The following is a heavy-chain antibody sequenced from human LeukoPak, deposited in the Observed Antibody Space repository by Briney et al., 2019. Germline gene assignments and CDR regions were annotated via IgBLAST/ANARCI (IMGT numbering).Heavy chain of an antibody. Sequence: PSETLSLTCTVSGGYISSSSFYWGWIRQSPGKGLEWIGSIYYRGSTYYNPSLKSRVTISVDTSKNQFSLKLNSVTAADTAVYYCARTTRGGSDSWDPYYFDYWGQGTLVTVSS. J-gene: IGHJ4*02. CDR1: GGYISSSSFY. D-gene: IGHD6-13*01. CDR2: IYYRGST. CDR3: ARTTRGGSDSWDPYYFDY. V-gene: IGHV4-39*01.